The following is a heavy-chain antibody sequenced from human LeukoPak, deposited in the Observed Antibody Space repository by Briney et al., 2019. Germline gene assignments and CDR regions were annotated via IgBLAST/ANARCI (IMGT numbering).Heavy chain of an antibody. J-gene: IGHJ4*02. Sequence: PSETLSLTCTVSGGSISSSSYYWGWIRQPPGKGLEWIGSIYYSGSTYYNPSLKSRVTISVDTSKIQFSLKLSSVTAADTAVYYCAIGGDSSSSSIDYWGQGTLVTVSS. V-gene: IGHV4-39*01. D-gene: IGHD6-6*01. CDR2: IYYSGST. CDR1: GGSISSSSYY. CDR3: AIGGDSSSSSIDY.